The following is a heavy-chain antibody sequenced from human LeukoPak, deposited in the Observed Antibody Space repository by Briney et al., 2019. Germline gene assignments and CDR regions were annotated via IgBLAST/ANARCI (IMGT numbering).Heavy chain of an antibody. CDR2: IIPIFGTA. CDR1: GGTFSSYA. Sequence: SVKVSCKASGGTFSSYAISWVRQAPGQGLEWMGGIIPIFGTANYAQKFQGRVTITADESTSTAYMELSSLRSEDTAVYYCAWGRFLEWLPDYWGQGTLVAVSS. J-gene: IGHJ4*02. D-gene: IGHD3-3*01. CDR3: AWGRFLEWLPDY. V-gene: IGHV1-69*01.